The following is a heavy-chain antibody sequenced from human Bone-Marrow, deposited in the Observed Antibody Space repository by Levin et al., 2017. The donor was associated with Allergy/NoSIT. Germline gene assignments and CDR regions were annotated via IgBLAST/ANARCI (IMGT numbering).Heavy chain of an antibody. J-gene: IGHJ6*02. V-gene: IGHV4-34*01. D-gene: IGHD3-9*01. Sequence: SETLSLTCAVYGGSFSGYYWSWIRQPPGKGLEWIGEINHSGSTNYNPSLKSRVTISVDTSKNQFSLKLSSVTAADTAVYYCARVPMLLGPRVLRYFDWYGYYYYGMDVWGQGTTVTVSS. CDR3: ARVPMLLGPRVLRYFDWYGYYYYGMDV. CDR1: GGSFSGYY. CDR2: INHSGST.